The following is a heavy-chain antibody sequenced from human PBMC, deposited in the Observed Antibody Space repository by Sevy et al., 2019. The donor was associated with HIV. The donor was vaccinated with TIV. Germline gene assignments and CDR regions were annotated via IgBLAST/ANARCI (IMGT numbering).Heavy chain of an antibody. D-gene: IGHD5-12*01. V-gene: IGHV3-49*03. J-gene: IGHJ4*02. CDR1: GFTFGDYA. CDR3: TRALATADTPEYYFDY. Sequence: GGSLRLSCTSSGFTFGDYAMSWFRQAPGKGLEWVAFIRRNSHEPYGGTTEYAASVKGRFTISRDDAKSIAYLQMNSLKTEDTAVYYCTRALATADTPEYYFDYWGQGILVTVSS. CDR2: IRRNSHEPYGGTT.